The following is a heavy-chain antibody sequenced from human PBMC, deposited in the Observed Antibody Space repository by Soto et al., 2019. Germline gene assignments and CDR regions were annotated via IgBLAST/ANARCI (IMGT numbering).Heavy chain of an antibody. CDR2: ISNRDGRT. D-gene: IGHD2-21*01. J-gene: IGHJ4*02. Sequence: GGSLRLSCAASGFTFSSYDMGWVRQAPGKGLEWVSAISNRDGRTYYAHSVKGRFTISRDNSKNTLYLQMNSLGAEDTAVYYCAKSRAYYVDYWGQGTLVTVSS. CDR1: GFTFSSYD. V-gene: IGHV3-23*01. CDR3: AKSRAYYVDY.